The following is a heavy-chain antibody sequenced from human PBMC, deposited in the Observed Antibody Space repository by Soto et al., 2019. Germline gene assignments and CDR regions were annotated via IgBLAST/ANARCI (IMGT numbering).Heavy chain of an antibody. J-gene: IGHJ4*02. V-gene: IGHV4-39*01. CDR1: GGSINSNNYY. CDR3: AKVVVAATRHTDFDS. Sequence: PSETLSLTCTVSGGSINSNNYYWAWIRQPPGKGLAWIASIYYDGSTYYNPSLKRLVTISIDTSTNQCSLRLRSVTAADTTIYYCAKVVVAATRHTDFDSWGQGTLVTVSS. CDR2: IYYDGST. D-gene: IGHD2-15*01.